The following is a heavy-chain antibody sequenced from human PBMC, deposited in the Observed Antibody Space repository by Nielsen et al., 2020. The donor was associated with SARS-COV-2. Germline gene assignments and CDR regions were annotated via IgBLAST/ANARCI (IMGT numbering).Heavy chain of an antibody. CDR2: ISGSGGST. J-gene: IGHJ4*02. D-gene: IGHD1-26*01. V-gene: IGHV3-23*01. CDR3: AKSSGASGSYLVPFDY. Sequence: GGSLRLSCAASGFTFSSYAMSWVRQAPGKGLEWVSAISGSGGSTYYADSVKGRFTISRDNSKNTLYLQMNSLRAEDTAVYYCAKSSGASGSYLVPFDYWGQGTLVTVSS. CDR1: GFTFSSYA.